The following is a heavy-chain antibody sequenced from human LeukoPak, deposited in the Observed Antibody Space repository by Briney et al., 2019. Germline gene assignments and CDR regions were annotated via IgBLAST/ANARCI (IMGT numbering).Heavy chain of an antibody. D-gene: IGHD2-21*01. CDR3: ANNWHNDY. Sequence: QPGRSLRLSCAASGFTFSTYAMHWVRQAPGKGLEWVALISHDGSGVSYADSVKGRFTISRDNSKNTLYLEMNSLRVDDTAVYYCANNWHNDYWGQGTLVTVSS. V-gene: IGHV3-30*04. CDR1: GFTFSTYA. CDR2: ISHDGSGV. J-gene: IGHJ4*02.